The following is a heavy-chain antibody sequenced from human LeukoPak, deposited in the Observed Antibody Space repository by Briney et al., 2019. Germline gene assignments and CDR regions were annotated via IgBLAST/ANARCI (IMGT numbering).Heavy chain of an antibody. Sequence: ASVKVSCKASGYTFTGYYMHWVRQAPGQGLEWMGWINPNSGGTNYAQKFQGRVTMTRDTSISTAYMELSRLRSDDTAVYYCARNPKSSARPLLFDYWGQGTLVTVSS. J-gene: IGHJ4*02. CDR2: INPNSGGT. D-gene: IGHD6-6*01. CDR3: ARNPKSSARPLLFDY. V-gene: IGHV1-2*02. CDR1: GYTFTGYY.